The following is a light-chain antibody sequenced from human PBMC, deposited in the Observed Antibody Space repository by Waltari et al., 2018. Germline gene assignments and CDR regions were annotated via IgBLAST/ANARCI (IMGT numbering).Light chain of an antibody. CDR3: QQYDGSAVT. V-gene: IGKV3-20*01. Sequence: IVLTQSPDTLSLSPGERATLSCRASQSVTSISLAWYQQKPGQAPRRLIDSTSSRATDFSDRFSGSGSGTDFTLTINRLEPEDSAVYHCQQYDGSAVTFGGGTRVEIK. CDR2: STS. CDR1: QSVTSIS. J-gene: IGKJ4*01.